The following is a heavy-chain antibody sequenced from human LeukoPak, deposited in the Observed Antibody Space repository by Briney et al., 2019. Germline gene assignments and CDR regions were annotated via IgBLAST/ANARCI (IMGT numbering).Heavy chain of an antibody. Sequence: PGGSLRLSCTASGFTFSTYGMSWVRQAPGKGPEWVASIGIGGSTTYYADSVKGRFTISRDHSKNTLYLQMNSLRAEDTAVYYCARLVGASDYWGQGTLVTVSS. J-gene: IGHJ4*02. CDR3: ARLVGASDY. CDR2: IGIGGSTT. V-gene: IGHV3-23*01. D-gene: IGHD1-26*01. CDR1: GFTFSTYG.